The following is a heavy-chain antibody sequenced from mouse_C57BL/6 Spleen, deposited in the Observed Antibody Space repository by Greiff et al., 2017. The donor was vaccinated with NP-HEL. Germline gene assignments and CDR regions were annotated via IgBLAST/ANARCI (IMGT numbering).Heavy chain of an antibody. V-gene: IGHV14-4*01. J-gene: IGHJ3*01. CDR2: IDPENGDT. D-gene: IGHD1-1*01. CDR3: TTNYYGSSFAY. Sequence: VQLQQSGAELVRPGASVKLSCTASGFNIKDDYMHWVKQRPEQGLEWIGWIDPENGDTEYASKFQGKATITEYTSSHPAYLQLSSLTSEDTAVYYCTTNYYGSSFAYWGQGTLVTVSA. CDR1: GFNIKDDY.